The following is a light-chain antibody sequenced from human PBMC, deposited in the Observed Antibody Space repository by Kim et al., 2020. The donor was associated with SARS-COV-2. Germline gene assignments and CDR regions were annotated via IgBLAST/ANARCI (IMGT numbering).Light chain of an antibody. CDR2: KDT. CDR1: ILTNYY. Sequence: SVSPGQTARITCSGDILTNYYPRWFQQRPGQAPLLVIYKDTKRPSRVPERFSGSSSGTTVTLTITGAQVEDEADYFCYSATDESLVFGGGTQLTVL. J-gene: IGLJ3*02. CDR3: YSATDESLV. V-gene: IGLV3-27*01.